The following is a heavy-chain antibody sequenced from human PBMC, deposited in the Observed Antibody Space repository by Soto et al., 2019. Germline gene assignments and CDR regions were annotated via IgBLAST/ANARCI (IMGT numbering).Heavy chain of an antibody. J-gene: IGHJ4*02. CDR3: ARAKRWLQLRNVWYFDY. CDR2: VCYGGSA. CDR1: GGSISSSAYC. V-gene: IGHV4-39*01. D-gene: IGHD5-12*01. Sequence: PSETLSLTCTVSGGSISSSAYCWPWIRQPPGRGLEWIGSVCYGGSASYNPSLKSRVTISADTSKNQFSLELSSVTAADTAVYYCARAKRWLQLRNVWYFDYWGQGTLVTVSS.